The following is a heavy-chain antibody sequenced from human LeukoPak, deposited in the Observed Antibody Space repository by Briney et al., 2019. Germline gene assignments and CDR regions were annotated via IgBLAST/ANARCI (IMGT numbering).Heavy chain of an antibody. D-gene: IGHD4-23*01. J-gene: IGHJ4*02. CDR1: GGSISSSSYY. CDR2: IYYSGST. V-gene: IGHV4-39*01. CDR3: ARWYPLDY. Sequence: SETLSLTCTVSGGSISSSSYYWGWIRQPPGKGLEWIGSIYYSGSTYYNPSLKSRVTISVDTSKNQFSLKLSSVTDADTAVYYCARWYPLDYWGQGTLVTVSS.